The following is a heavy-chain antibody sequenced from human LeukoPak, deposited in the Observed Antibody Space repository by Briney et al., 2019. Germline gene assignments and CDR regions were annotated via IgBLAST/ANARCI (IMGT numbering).Heavy chain of an antibody. CDR1: GYTFTSYY. CDR3: ARDGSGTYWAYYNWFDP. V-gene: IGHV1-69*13. J-gene: IGHJ5*02. D-gene: IGHD3-10*01. CDR2: IIPIFGTA. Sequence: SVKVSCKASGYTFTSYYMHWVRQAPGQGLEWMGGIIPIFGTANYAQKFQGRVTITADESTSTAYMELSNLRPEDTAVYYCARDGSGTYWAYYNWFDPWGQGTLVTVSS.